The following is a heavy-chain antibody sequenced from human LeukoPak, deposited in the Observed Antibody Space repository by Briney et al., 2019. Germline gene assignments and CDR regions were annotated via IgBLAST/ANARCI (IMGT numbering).Heavy chain of an antibody. CDR3: ARSVAANYYFDY. CDR2: IYYSGST. Sequence: SETLSLTCTVSGGSISSYYWSWIRQPPGKGLEWIGYIYYSGSTNYNPSLKSRVTISVDTSKNQFSLKLSSVTAADTAVCYCARSVAANYYFDYWGQGTLVTVSS. J-gene: IGHJ4*02. D-gene: IGHD2-15*01. V-gene: IGHV4-59*08. CDR1: GGSISSYY.